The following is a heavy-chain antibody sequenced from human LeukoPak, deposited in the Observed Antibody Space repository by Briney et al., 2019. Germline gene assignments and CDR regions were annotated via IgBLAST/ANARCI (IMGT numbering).Heavy chain of an antibody. CDR1: GFTFIMHS. D-gene: IGHD3-16*01. V-gene: IGHV3-69-1*01. J-gene: IGHJ4*02. Sequence: PGGSLRLSCAASGFTFIMHSINWVRQAPGKGLEWVSYTTPSGTTYYADSVKGQFSVSRDNGENSVYLLMNNLRAEDTAVYHCASVRGGYWGQGTLVAVSS. CDR2: TTPSGTT. CDR3: ASVRGGY.